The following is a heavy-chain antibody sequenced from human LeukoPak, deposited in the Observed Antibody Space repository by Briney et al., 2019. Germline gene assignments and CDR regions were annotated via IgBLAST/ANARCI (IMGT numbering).Heavy chain of an antibody. V-gene: IGHV4-59*01. CDR3: ATLPAYCSSTSCYGYWYFDL. Sequence: SETLSLTCTVSGGSISSYYWSWIRQPPGKGLEWIGYIYYSGSTNYNPSLKSRVTISVDTSKNQFSLRLSSVTAADTAVYYCATLPAYCSSTSCYGYWYFDLWGRGTLVTVSS. D-gene: IGHD2-2*01. CDR1: GGSISSYY. CDR2: IYYSGST. J-gene: IGHJ2*01.